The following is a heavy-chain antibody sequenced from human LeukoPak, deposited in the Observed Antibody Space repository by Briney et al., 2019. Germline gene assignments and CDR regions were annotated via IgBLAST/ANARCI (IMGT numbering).Heavy chain of an antibody. CDR3: TRGVGVTIFGVGGQAFDI. CDR2: INHSGGTT. J-gene: IGHJ3*02. D-gene: IGHD3-3*01. V-gene: IGHV1-46*03. Sequence: ASVKVSCKASGYTFTSNYMYWVRQAPGQGLEWMGIINHSGGTTGYAQKFQGRVTMTRDTSTSTLYMELSSLRSEDTAVYYCTRGVGVTIFGVGGQAFDIWGQGTMVTVSS. CDR1: GYTFTSNY.